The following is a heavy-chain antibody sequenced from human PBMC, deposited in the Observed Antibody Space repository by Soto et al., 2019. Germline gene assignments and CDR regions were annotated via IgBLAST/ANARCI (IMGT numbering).Heavy chain of an antibody. Sequence: PSETLSLTCTVSGGSISSGGYYWSWIRQHPGKGLEWIGYIYYSGSTYYNPSLKSRVTISVDTSKNQFSLKLSSVTAADTAVYYCGGGGGASDDAFNIWGQGTMVPVSS. CDR3: GGGGGASDDAFNI. D-gene: IGHD3-10*01. CDR2: IYYSGST. V-gene: IGHV4-31*03. CDR1: GGSISSGGYY. J-gene: IGHJ3*02.